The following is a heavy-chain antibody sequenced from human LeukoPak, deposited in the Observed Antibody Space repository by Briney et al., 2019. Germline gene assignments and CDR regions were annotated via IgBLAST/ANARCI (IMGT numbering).Heavy chain of an antibody. J-gene: IGHJ5*02. CDR1: GYSFTSYW. CDR2: IYPGDSDT. D-gene: IGHD3-10*01. V-gene: IGHV5-51*01. CDR3: ARSSGSHSYHWFDP. Sequence: GEPLKISCKGSGYSFTSYWIGWVRQLPGKGLEWMGIIYPGDSDTRYSPSFQGQVTISADKSISTAYLQWSSLEASDTAMYYCARSSGSHSYHWFDPWGQGTLVTVSS.